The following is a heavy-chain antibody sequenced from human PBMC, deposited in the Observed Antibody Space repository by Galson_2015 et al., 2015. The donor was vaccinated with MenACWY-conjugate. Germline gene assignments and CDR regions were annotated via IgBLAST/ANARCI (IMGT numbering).Heavy chain of an antibody. Sequence: SLRLSCAASGFTFGDYAMSWVRQAPGKGLEWVGFIRSKAYGGTTEYAASVKGRFTISRDDSKSIAYLQMNSLKTEDTAVYYCTRERGRYCSSTSCPPGYGGQGTLVTVSS. J-gene: IGHJ4*02. CDR1: GFTFGDYA. CDR2: IRSKAYGGTT. V-gene: IGHV3-49*04. CDR3: TRERGRYCSSTSCPPGY. D-gene: IGHD2-2*01.